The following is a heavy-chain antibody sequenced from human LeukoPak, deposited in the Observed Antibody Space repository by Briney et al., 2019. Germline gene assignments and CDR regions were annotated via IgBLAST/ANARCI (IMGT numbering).Heavy chain of an antibody. D-gene: IGHD3-9*01. CDR3: ARYGAYYDILTGRFDY. Sequence: WETLSLTCTVSGGSISSYYWSWIRQPPGKGLEWIGYIYYSGSTNYNPSLKSRVTISVDTSKNQFSLKLSSVTAANTAVYYCARYGAYYDILTGRFDYWGQGTLVTVSS. J-gene: IGHJ4*02. CDR1: GGSISSYY. V-gene: IGHV4-59*01. CDR2: IYYSGST.